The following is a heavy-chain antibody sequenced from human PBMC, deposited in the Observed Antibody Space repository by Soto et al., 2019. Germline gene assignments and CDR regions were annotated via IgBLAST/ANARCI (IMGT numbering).Heavy chain of an antibody. D-gene: IGHD6-19*01. V-gene: IGHV4-59*01. Sequence: SETLCLTYSVACGSISSYYWSWIRQPPGKGLEWIGYIYYSGSTNYNPSLKSRVTISVDTSKNQFSLKLSSVTAADTAVYYCARDKIGAVAGTDYWGQGTLVTVS. CDR1: CGSISSYY. J-gene: IGHJ4*02. CDR2: IYYSGST. CDR3: ARDKIGAVAGTDY.